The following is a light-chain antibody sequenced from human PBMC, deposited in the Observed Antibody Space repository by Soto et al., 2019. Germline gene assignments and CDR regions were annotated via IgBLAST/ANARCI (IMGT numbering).Light chain of an antibody. Sequence: EIVFAQSPGTLSLSPGERAPLPCRASQSVDNYLAWYQQRPGQAPSLLIFDISRRATGVPDRFSGSGSGTEFTLTISSLQSKDFAVYYCQQYNNWHPLTFGGGTKVDI. CDR3: QQYNNWHPLT. CDR2: DIS. CDR1: QSVDNY. V-gene: IGKV3D-15*01. J-gene: IGKJ4*01.